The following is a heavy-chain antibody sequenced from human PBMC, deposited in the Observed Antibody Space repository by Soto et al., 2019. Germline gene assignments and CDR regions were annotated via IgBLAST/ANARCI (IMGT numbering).Heavy chain of an antibody. V-gene: IGHV4-30-4*01. Sequence: QVQLQESGPGLVKPSQTLSLTCTVSGGSISSGDYYWSWIRQPPGKGLEWIGYLYYSGSAYYNPXLKSRVTISVXXSXSPXSLQLSSVTAADTAGYYCARVGYSYGYYYYYGMDVWGQGTTVTVSS. D-gene: IGHD5-18*01. CDR2: LYYSGSA. CDR1: GGSISSGDYY. J-gene: IGHJ6*02. CDR3: ARVGYSYGYYYYYGMDV.